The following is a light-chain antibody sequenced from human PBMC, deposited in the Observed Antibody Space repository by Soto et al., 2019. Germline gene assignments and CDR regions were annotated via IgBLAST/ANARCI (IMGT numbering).Light chain of an antibody. V-gene: IGLV1-40*01. Sequence: QSVLTQPPSVSGAPGQRVTISCTGSSSNIGAGDEVHWYQQLPGTAPKLLIYGSSNRPSGVPDRFSGSKSGTSASLAITGLQAEDEADYYCQSYDSSLGDWVFGGGTKLTVL. CDR1: SSNIGAGDE. CDR2: GSS. J-gene: IGLJ3*02. CDR3: QSYDSSLGDWV.